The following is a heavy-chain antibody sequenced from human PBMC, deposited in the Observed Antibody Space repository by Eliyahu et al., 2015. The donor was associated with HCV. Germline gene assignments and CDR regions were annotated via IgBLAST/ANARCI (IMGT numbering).Heavy chain of an antibody. D-gene: IGHD3-22*01. V-gene: IGHV2-70*11. CDR2: IDWDDDK. Sequence: ESGPALVKPTQTLTLTCTFSGFSLSTSGMCVSWIRQPPGKALEWLARIDWDDDKYYSTSLKTRLTISKDTSKNQVVLTMTNMDPVDTATYYCARSITTIVVGIHDAFDIWGQGTMVTVSS. CDR3: ARSITTIVVGIHDAFDI. J-gene: IGHJ3*02. CDR1: GFSLSTSGMC.